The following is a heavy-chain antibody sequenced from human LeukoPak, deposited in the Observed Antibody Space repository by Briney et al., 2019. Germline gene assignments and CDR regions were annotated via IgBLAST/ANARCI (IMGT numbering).Heavy chain of an antibody. CDR2: TYYRSTWYN. CDR3: ARRLTQYDCFDP. D-gene: IGHD2-2*01. J-gene: IGHJ5*02. V-gene: IGHV6-1*01. Sequence: SQTLSLTCAISGDSVSSNSVTWNWIRQSTSRGLEWLGRTYYRSTWYNDYAVSVRGRITVNPDTSKNQFSLHLNSVTPEDTAVYYCARRLTQYDCFDPWGQGILVTVSS. CDR1: GDSVSSNSVT.